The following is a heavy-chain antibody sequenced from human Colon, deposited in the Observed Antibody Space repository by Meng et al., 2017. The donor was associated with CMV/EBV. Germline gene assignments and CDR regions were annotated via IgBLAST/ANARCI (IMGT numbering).Heavy chain of an antibody. CDR1: GFTFSSYW. D-gene: IGHD6-19*01. J-gene: IGHJ6*02. CDR3: ARRSSGWYAVSYYYYGMDV. V-gene: IGHV3-74*01. Sequence: GGSLRLSCAASGFTFSSYWMHWVRQAPGKGLVWVSRINSDGSSTSYADSVKGRFTISRDNAKNTLYLQMNSLRAEDTAVYYCARRSSGWYAVSYYYYGMDVWGQGTTVTVSS. CDR2: INSDGSST.